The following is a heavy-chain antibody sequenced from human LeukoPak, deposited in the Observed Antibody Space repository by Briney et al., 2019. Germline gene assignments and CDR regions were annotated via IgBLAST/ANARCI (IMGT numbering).Heavy chain of an antibody. CDR3: ARDIAGATKGGWFDT. D-gene: IGHD1-26*01. J-gene: IGHJ5*02. Sequence: ASANVSCKASGYTFTNYDINWVRQATGQGLEWMGWMNPNSGNTGYAQKFQGRVTMTRNTSISTAYMELSSLRSEDTALYYCARDIAGATKGGWFDTWGQGTPVTVSS. CDR2: MNPNSGNT. CDR1: GYTFTNYD. V-gene: IGHV1-8*01.